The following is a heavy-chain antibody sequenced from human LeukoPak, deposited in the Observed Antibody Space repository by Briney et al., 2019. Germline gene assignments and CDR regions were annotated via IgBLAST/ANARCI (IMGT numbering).Heavy chain of an antibody. V-gene: IGHV3-23*01. D-gene: IGHD5-18*01. J-gene: IGHJ4*02. Sequence: GGSLRLSCAASGFTFSSYAMSWVRQAPGKGLEWVSAISGSGGSTYYADSVKGRFTISRDNSKNTLYLQMNSLRAEDTAVYYCARAYSSTNYYFDYWGQGTLVTVSS. CDR2: ISGSGGST. CDR1: GFTFSSYA. CDR3: ARAYSSTNYYFDY.